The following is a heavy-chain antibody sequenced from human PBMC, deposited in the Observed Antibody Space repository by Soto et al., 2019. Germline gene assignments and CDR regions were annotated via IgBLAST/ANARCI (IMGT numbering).Heavy chain of an antibody. CDR2: IIPIFGTA. D-gene: IGHD3-16*01. CDR1: GGTFSSYA. CDR3: ARVRSSRGLGGSDAFDI. Sequence: GASVKVSFKACGGTFSSYAISWLRQAPGQGLEWMGGIIPIFGTANYAQKFQGRVTITADESTSTAYMELSSLRSEDTAVYYCARVRSSRGLGGSDAFDIWGQGTMVTVSS. V-gene: IGHV1-69*13. J-gene: IGHJ3*02.